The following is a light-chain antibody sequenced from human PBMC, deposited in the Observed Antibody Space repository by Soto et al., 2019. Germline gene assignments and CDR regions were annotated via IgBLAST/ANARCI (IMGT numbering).Light chain of an antibody. J-gene: IGLJ1*01. CDR3: SSYTRSSTHV. CDR1: SSDVGGYNY. CDR2: DVS. Sequence: QSALTQPASVSGSPGQSITISCTGTSSDVGGYNYVSWYQQHPGKAPKLMIYDVSNRPSGLSNRFSGSRSGNTASLTISGLQAEDEADYYCSSYTRSSTHVFGTGTKLTVL. V-gene: IGLV2-14*01.